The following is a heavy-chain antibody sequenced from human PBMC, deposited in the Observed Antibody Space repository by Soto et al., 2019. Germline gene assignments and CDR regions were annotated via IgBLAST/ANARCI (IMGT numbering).Heavy chain of an antibody. CDR3: AREHTSMSRYYYYYHGLDV. V-gene: IGHV1-2*02. D-gene: IGHD5-18*01. CDR2: INPNTGGT. CDR1: GYTFTGYH. Sequence: GASVKVSCKASGYTFTGYHMHWVRQAPGQGLEWMGWINPNTGGTNYAQKFQGRVTMTRDTSISTAYMDLSRLRSDDAAVYYCAREHTSMSRYYYYYHGLDVWGQGTTVTVSS. J-gene: IGHJ6*02.